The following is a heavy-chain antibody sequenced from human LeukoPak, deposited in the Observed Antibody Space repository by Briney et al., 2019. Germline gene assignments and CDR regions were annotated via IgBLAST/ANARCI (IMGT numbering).Heavy chain of an antibody. Sequence: TGGSLSLSCAASGFTFSSYSMNWVRQAPGKGLEWVSSISSSSSYIYYADSVKGRFTISRGSAKNSLYLQMNSLRAEDTAVYYCARGSTVGATGNDYSSQGTLVTVSS. CDR1: GFTFSSYS. V-gene: IGHV3-21*01. D-gene: IGHD1-26*01. CDR2: ISSSSSYI. CDR3: ARGSTVGATGNDY. J-gene: IGHJ4*02.